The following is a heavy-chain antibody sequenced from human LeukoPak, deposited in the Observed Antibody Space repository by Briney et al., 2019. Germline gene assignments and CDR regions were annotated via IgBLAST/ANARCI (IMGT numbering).Heavy chain of an antibody. J-gene: IGHJ5*02. CDR3: ARERSQENRPYCSSTSCPDWFDP. Sequence: ASVKVSCKASGGTFSSYAISWVRQAPGQGLEWMGGIIPIFGTANYAQEFQGRVTITADESTSTAYMELSSLRSGDTAVYYCARERSQENRPYCSSTSCPDWFDPWGQGTLVTVSS. CDR2: IIPIFGTA. V-gene: IGHV1-69*01. CDR1: GGTFSSYA. D-gene: IGHD2-2*01.